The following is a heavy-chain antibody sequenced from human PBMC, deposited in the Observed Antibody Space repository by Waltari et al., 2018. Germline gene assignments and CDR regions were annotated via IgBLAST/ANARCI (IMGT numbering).Heavy chain of an antibody. V-gene: IGHV4-38-2*01. D-gene: IGHD4-4*01. CDR1: GGSISGGYG. Sequence: QVQLQESGPAVVKPSETLSLTCAVSGGSISGGYGWSWIRQAPGKGLEWIGSNYGSSGSTCYNPSLKSRVTISKYTSKNQFSLKLSSVTAADTAVYYCARVGVGNYVGRFDVWGPGVLVTVSS. CDR3: ARVGVGNYVGRFDV. J-gene: IGHJ5*02. CDR2: NYGSSGST.